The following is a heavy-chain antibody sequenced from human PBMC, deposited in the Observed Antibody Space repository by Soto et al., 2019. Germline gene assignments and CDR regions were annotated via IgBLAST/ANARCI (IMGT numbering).Heavy chain of an antibody. J-gene: IGHJ4*02. Sequence: QVQLVESGGGVVQPGRSLRLSCAASGFTFSSYAMHWVRQAPGKGLEWVAVISYDGSNKYYADSVKGRFTISRDNSKNTLYLQMNSLRAEDXXVXXXXXXXXXXXXXYWGQGTLVTVSS. V-gene: IGHV3-30-3*01. CDR1: GFTFSSYA. CDR3: XXXXXXXXXXY. CDR2: ISYDGSNK.